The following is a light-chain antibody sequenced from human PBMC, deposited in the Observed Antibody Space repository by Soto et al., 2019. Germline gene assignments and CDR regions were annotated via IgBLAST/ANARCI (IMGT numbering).Light chain of an antibody. CDR1: QSIDRW. CDR3: QHVFGT. Sequence: DIQMTQSPSTLSASVGDRLTITCRASQSIDRWLAWYQQKAGKAPELLIYDASSLESGVPTRFSGSGSGTEFTLTISSLQPDDFATYYCQHVFGTFAQRTKVDI. J-gene: IGKJ1*01. V-gene: IGKV1-5*01. CDR2: DAS.